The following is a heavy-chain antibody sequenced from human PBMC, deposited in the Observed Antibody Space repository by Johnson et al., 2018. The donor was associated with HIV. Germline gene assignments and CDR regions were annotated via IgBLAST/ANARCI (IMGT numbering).Heavy chain of an antibody. CDR1: GFTFSSYA. Sequence: VQLVESGGGVVRPGGSLRLSCAASGFTFSSYAMHWVRQAPGKGLEYVSAISSNGGSTYYANSVKGRFTISRDNSKNTLYLQMNSLRAEDTAVYYCARDGGRDAFDIWGQGTMVTVSS. CDR3: ARDGGRDAFDI. J-gene: IGHJ3*02. CDR2: ISSNGGST. V-gene: IGHV3-64*01. D-gene: IGHD2-15*01.